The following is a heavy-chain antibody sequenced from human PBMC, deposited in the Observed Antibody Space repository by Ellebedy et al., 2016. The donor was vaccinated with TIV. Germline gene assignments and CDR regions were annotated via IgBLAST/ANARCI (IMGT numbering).Heavy chain of an antibody. CDR1: GFSFSTYW. CDR3: AAAFDF. CDR2: IKNDGTYT. V-gene: IGHV3-74*01. J-gene: IGHJ3*01. Sequence: GESLKISXAASGFSFSTYWMHWVRQAPGKGLVWVSHIKNDGTYTNYAVSVRGRFTISRDNAKNTLYLQMNSLRADDTAVYYCAAAFDFWGQGTMVSVSS.